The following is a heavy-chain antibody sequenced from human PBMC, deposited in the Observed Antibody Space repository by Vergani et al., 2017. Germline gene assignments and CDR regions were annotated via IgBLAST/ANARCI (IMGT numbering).Heavy chain of an antibody. CDR2: ISSLSTYT. V-gene: IGHV3-21*01. Sequence: EVQLVESGGGLVKPGGSLILSCAASGFTFSSSRMNWVRQSPGKGVECVSSISSLSTYTYYGDSVKGRFTISRDNAKSSLYLQMNSLRADDTAVYYCARGYKYDNSGYYYYLPEYWGQGTLVTVSS. D-gene: IGHD3-22*01. CDR3: ARGYKYDNSGYYYYLPEY. CDR1: GFTFSSSR. J-gene: IGHJ4*02.